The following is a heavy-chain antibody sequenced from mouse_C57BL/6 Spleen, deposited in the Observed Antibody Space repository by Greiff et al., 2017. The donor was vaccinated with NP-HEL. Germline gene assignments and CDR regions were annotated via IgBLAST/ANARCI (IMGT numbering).Heavy chain of an antibody. CDR2: IRLKSDNYAT. V-gene: IGHV6-3*01. J-gene: IGHJ3*01. CDR1: GFTFSNYW. CDR3: TGRSGSAWFAY. D-gene: IGHD2-2*01. Sequence: EVHLVESGGGLVQPGGSMKLSCVASGFTFSNYWMNWVRQSPEKGLEWVAQIRLKSDNYATHYAESVKGRFTISRDDSKSSVYLQMNNLRAEDTGIYYCTGRSGSAWFAYWGQGTLVTVSA.